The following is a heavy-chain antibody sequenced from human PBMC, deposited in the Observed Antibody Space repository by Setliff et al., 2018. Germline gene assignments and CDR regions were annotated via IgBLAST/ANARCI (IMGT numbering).Heavy chain of an antibody. Sequence: ASVKVSCKASGYTFTSYYMHWVRQAPGQGLEWMGIINPSGDTTSYAQKFRGRVTMTRDTSTRTVYMELSSLRSEDTAVYYCARDDRRGWEYPDYWGQGTLVTVS. V-gene: IGHV1-46*01. CDR2: INPSGDTT. D-gene: IGHD1-26*01. CDR3: ARDDRRGWEYPDY. J-gene: IGHJ4*02. CDR1: GYTFTSYY.